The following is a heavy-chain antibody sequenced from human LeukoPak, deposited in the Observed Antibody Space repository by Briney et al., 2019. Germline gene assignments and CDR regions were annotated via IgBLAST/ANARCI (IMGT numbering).Heavy chain of an antibody. CDR3: ARVKGVVAVNWFDP. V-gene: IGHV4-59*01. CDR2: IYYSGST. J-gene: IGHJ5*02. Sequence: SETLSLTCTVSGGSISSYYWSWIRQPPGKGLEWLGYIYYSGSTNYNPSLKSRVTISVDTSKNQFSLKLSSVTAADTAVYYCARVKGVVAVNWFDPWGRGTLVTVSS. CDR1: GGSISSYY. D-gene: IGHD2-15*01.